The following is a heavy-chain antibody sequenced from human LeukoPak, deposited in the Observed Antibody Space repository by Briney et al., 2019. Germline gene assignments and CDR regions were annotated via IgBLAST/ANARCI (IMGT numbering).Heavy chain of an antibody. D-gene: IGHD3-22*01. V-gene: IGHV1-8*02. CDR1: GYTFTSYD. J-gene: IGHJ3*02. CDR3: AREYYYDSSGSDAFDI. CDR2: MNPNSGNT. Sequence: ASVKVSCKASGYTFTSYDINWVRQAPGQGLEWMGWMNPNSGNTGYAQKFQGRVTMTRNTSISTAYMELSSLRSEDTAVYYCAREYYYDSSGSDAFDIWGQGTMVTVSS.